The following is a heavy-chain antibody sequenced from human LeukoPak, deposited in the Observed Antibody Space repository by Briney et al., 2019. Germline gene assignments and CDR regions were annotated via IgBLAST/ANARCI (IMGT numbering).Heavy chain of an antibody. CDR1: GYTFTSYG. J-gene: IGHJ6*03. CDR3: VRDGPYGSGIYRGNYYYMDV. V-gene: IGHV1-18*01. CDR2: ISAYNGNT. D-gene: IGHD3-10*01. Sequence: GASVKVSCKASGYTFTSYGISWVRQAPGQGLEWMGWISAYNGNTNYAQKLQGRVTMTTDTSTSTAYMELRSLRSDDTAVYYCVRDGPYGSGIYRGNYYYMDVWAKGTTVTVSS.